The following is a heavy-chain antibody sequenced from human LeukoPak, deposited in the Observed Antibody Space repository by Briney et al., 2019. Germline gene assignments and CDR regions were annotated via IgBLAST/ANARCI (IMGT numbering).Heavy chain of an antibody. J-gene: IGHJ4*02. CDR3: ARYDGAQTYYFDY. CDR1: GGSISSYY. D-gene: IGHD3-3*01. V-gene: IGHV4-59*01. Sequence: SETLSLTCTVSGGSISSYYWSWIRQPPGKGLEWIGYIYYSGSTNYNPSPKSRVTISVDTSKNQFSLKLSSVTAADTAVYYCARYDGAQTYYFDYWGQGTLVTVSS. CDR2: IYYSGST.